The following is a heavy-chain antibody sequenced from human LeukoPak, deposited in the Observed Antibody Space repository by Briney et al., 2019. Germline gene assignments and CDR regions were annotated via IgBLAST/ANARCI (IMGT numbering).Heavy chain of an antibody. CDR3: ARGSKYYYDSSGSFYYYYMDV. CDR1: GYTFTTYG. D-gene: IGHD3-22*01. Sequence: ASVKVSCKASGYTFTTYGITWVRQAPGQGLEWMGWITPNNGNINYAQKFQGRFTMTTDTSTTTAYMELRSLRSDDTAVYYCARGSKYYYDSSGSFYYYYMDVWGKGTTVTISS. V-gene: IGHV1-18*01. CDR2: ITPNNGNI. J-gene: IGHJ6*03.